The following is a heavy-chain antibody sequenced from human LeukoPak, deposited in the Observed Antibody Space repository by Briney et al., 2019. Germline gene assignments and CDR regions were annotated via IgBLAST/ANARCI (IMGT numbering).Heavy chain of an antibody. J-gene: IGHJ4*02. D-gene: IGHD5-18*01. V-gene: IGHV3-30-3*01. CDR1: GFTFSSYA. CDR3: ARSDTAMTFDY. CDR2: ISYDGSNK. Sequence: PGGSLRLSCAASGFTFSSYAMHWVRQAPGKGLEWVAVISYDGSNKYYADSVKGRFTISRDNSKNTLYLQMNSLRAGDTAVYYCARSDTAMTFDYWGQGTLVTVSS.